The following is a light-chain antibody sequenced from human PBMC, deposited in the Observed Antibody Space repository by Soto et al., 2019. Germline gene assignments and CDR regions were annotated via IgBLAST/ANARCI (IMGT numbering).Light chain of an antibody. J-gene: IGLJ3*02. Sequence: QSVLTQPPSVSAVPGQKVTISCSGSSSNIGNNYVSWYQQLPGTAPNLLIYDNNTRPSGISDRFSASKSGTSATLGITGLQTGDEADYYWGSRGSILSAWVFGGGPKVTV. CDR3: GSRGSILSAWV. CDR1: SSNIGNNY. CDR2: DNN. V-gene: IGLV1-51*01.